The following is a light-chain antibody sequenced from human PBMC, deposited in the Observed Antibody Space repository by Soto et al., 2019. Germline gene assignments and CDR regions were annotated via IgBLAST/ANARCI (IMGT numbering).Light chain of an antibody. CDR1: QSVSSY. J-gene: IGKJ1*01. CDR2: DAS. CDR3: QQRSNWHGT. Sequence: EIVLTQSPATLSLSLGERATLSCRASQSVSSYLAWYQQKPGQAPRLLIYDASNRATGIPARFSGSGSGTDFTLTISSLEPEDFAVYYCQQRSNWHGTFGQGTKVEIK. V-gene: IGKV3-11*01.